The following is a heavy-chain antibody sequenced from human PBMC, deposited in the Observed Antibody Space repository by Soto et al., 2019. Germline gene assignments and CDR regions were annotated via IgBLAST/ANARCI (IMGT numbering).Heavy chain of an antibody. CDR3: ARAPLYYYDSSGEYYFDY. CDR2: IIPIFGTA. V-gene: IGHV1-69*13. D-gene: IGHD3-22*01. Sequence: SVKVSCKASGGTFSSYAISWVRQAPGQGLEWMGGIIPIFGTANYAQKFQGRVTITADESTSTAYMELSSLRSEDTAVYYCARAPLYYYDSSGEYYFDYWGQGTLVTVSS. J-gene: IGHJ4*02. CDR1: GGTFSSYA.